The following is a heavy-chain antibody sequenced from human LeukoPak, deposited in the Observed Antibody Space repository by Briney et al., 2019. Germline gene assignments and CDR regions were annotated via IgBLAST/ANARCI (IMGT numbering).Heavy chain of an antibody. V-gene: IGHV1-2*06. Sequence: ASVKVSCKASGYTFTSYDINWVRQATGQGLEWMGRINPNSGGTNYAQKFQGRVTMTRDTSISTAYMELSRLRSDDTAVYYCASDPVYCSGGSCYFFGAFDIWGQGTMVTVSS. D-gene: IGHD2-15*01. CDR1: GYTFTSYD. CDR2: INPNSGGT. J-gene: IGHJ3*02. CDR3: ASDPVYCSGGSCYFFGAFDI.